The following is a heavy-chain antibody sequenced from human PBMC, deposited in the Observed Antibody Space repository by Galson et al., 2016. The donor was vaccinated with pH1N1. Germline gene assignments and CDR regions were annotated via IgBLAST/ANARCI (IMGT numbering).Heavy chain of an antibody. J-gene: IGHJ4*02. Sequence: LRLSCAVSGFTFSSYAMTWVRHTPGKGLEWVSSISGSGDSTYYADSVKGRFTISRDNSKNTLYLQMNSLRDEDTAIYYCAKDRGTVVTPYDNWGQGTLVTVSS. CDR2: ISGSGDST. V-gene: IGHV3-23*01. CDR1: GFTFSSYA. CDR3: AKDRGTVVTPYDN. D-gene: IGHD4-23*01.